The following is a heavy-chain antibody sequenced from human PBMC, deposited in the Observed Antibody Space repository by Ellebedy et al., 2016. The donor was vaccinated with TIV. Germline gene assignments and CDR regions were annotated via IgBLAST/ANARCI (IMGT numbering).Heavy chain of an antibody. D-gene: IGHD2-21*02. J-gene: IGHJ4*02. Sequence: MPSETLSLTCTVSGGSISSGGYYWSWIRQHPGKGLEWIGYIYYSGSTYYNPSLKSRVTISVDTSKNQFSLKLSSVTAADTAVYYCARCPIVVVTAIPYYFDYWGQGTLVTVSS. CDR3: ARCPIVVVTAIPYYFDY. CDR1: GGSISSGGYY. V-gene: IGHV4-31*03. CDR2: IYYSGST.